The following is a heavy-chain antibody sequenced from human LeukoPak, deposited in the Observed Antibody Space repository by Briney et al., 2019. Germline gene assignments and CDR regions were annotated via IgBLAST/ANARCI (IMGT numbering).Heavy chain of an antibody. V-gene: IGHV3-23*01. D-gene: IGHD6-13*01. CDR1: GFTFSNYG. Sequence: GGTLRLSCAASGFTFSNYGMSWVRQAPGKGLEWVSVITGSGRATYYADSVKGRLTISRDNSKNTLYLQMNSLRAEDTAVYYCTRATGAGLIDYWGQGTLVTVSS. CDR2: ITGSGRAT. J-gene: IGHJ4*02. CDR3: TRATGAGLIDY.